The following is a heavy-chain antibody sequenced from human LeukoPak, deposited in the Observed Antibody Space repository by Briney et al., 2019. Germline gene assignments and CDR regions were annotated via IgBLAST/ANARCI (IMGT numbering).Heavy chain of an antibody. V-gene: IGHV3-64*01. CDR3: ARGRWFGESTLDYYMDV. CDR1: GFTFSSYA. D-gene: IGHD3-10*01. J-gene: IGHJ6*03. CDR2: ISSNGGST. Sequence: GGSLRLXCAASGFTFSSYAMHWVRQAPGKGLEYVSAISSNGGSTYYANSVKGRFTISRDNSKNTLYLQMGSLRAEDMAVYYCARGRWFGESTLDYYMDVWGKGTTVTVSS.